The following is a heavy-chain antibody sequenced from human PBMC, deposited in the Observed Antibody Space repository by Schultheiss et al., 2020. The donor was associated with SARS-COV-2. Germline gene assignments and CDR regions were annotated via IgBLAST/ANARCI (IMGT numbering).Heavy chain of an antibody. V-gene: IGHV4-34*01. J-gene: IGHJ4*02. D-gene: IGHD3-10*01. CDR2: IYHSGPT. Sequence: GSLRLSCAVYGGSFSGYYWSWIRQPPGKGLEWIGSIYHSGPTYYNPSLKSRVTISVDTSKSHFSLKLSSVTAADTAVYYCARGDYGSGSYYFDYWGQGALVTVSS. CDR1: GGSFSGYY. CDR3: ARGDYGSGSYYFDY.